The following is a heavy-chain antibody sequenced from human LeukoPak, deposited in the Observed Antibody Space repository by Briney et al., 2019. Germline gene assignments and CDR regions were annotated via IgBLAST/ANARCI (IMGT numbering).Heavy chain of an antibody. CDR3: ARDEGYNWNNIYYYYMDV. V-gene: IGHV3-30*05. CDR1: GFTFSSYS. Sequence: PGGSLRLSCAASGFTFSSYSMNWVRQAPGKGLEWVSVISYDGSNEYYADSVKGRFTISRDNSKNTLHLQMNSLRPEGTAVYYCARDEGYNWNNIYYYYMDVWGKGTTVTVSS. D-gene: IGHD1/OR15-1a*01. J-gene: IGHJ6*03. CDR2: ISYDGSNE.